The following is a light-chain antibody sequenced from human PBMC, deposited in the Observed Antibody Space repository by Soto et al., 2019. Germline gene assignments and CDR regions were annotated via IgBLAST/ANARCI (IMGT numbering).Light chain of an antibody. V-gene: IGLV2-14*01. J-gene: IGLJ1*01. Sequence: QSALTQPASVSGSPGQSITISRTGTSSDVGAYDFVSWYQQHPGKAPKYLIYEVSNRPSGVSDRFSGSKSGTTASLTISGLQAEDEADYYCSSYTTTGPYVLGTGTKLTVL. CDR3: SSYTTTGPYV. CDR1: SSDVGAYDF. CDR2: EVS.